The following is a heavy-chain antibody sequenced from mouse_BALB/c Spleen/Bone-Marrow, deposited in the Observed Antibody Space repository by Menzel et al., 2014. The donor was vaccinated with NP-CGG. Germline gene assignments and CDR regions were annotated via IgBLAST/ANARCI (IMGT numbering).Heavy chain of an antibody. V-gene: IGHV2-9*02. CDR1: GFSLTSYG. CDR3: ARDRGFGCDRTMDY. D-gene: IGHD2-2*01. CDR2: IWAGGST. Sequence: VQGVESGPGLVAPSQSLSITCTVSGFSLTSYGVHWVRQPPGKGLEWLGVIWAGGSTNYNSALMSRLSISKVNSKSQVFLKMNSLQTDDTAMYFCARDRGFGCDRTMDYWGQGTSVTVSS. J-gene: IGHJ4*01.